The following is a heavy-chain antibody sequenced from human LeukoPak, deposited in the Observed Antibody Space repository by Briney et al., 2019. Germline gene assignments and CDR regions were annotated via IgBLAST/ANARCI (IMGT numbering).Heavy chain of an antibody. CDR1: GYTFTIYG. CDR2: ISAYNGNT. V-gene: IGHV1-18*01. CDR3: ARGLIQEVFFDY. Sequence: ASVKVSCKASGYTFTIYGISWVRQAPGQGLEWMGWISAYNGNTNYAQKLQGRVTMTTDTSTSTAYMELRSLRSGDTAVYYCARGLIQEVFFDYWGQGTLVTVSS. J-gene: IGHJ4*02. D-gene: IGHD2-21*01.